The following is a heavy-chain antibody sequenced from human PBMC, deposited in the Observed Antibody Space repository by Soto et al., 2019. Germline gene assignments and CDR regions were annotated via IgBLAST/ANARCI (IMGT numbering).Heavy chain of an antibody. J-gene: IGHJ6*03. D-gene: IGHD1-1*01. V-gene: IGHV6-1*01. Sequence: QVQLQESGPGLVKPSQTLSLTCAISGDSVSSNSAAWNWIRMSPSRGLEWLARTYYRSRWYNDYAVSVRSRITVNADTSKNQFSLQLTSVTPDDTAIYYCVGTTSHHWLYMDVWGRGTTVTVSS. CDR2: TYYRSRWYN. CDR3: VGTTSHHWLYMDV. CDR1: GDSVSSNSAA.